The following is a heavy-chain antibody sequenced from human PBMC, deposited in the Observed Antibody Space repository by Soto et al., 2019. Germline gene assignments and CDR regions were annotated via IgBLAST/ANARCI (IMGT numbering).Heavy chain of an antibody. Sequence: EVQVVESGGGLIQPGGSLRLSCAASGFSVSSIYMTWVRQPPGKGLEWVTVIYSGGGTYYADSVKGRFTVSRDNSTNTLFLQMNSLRVEDTAVYYCVKGHSHSYYYFDYWGQGTLVTVSS. J-gene: IGHJ4*02. D-gene: IGHD1-26*01. CDR3: VKGHSHSYYYFDY. CDR2: IYSGGGT. CDR1: GFSVSSIY. V-gene: IGHV3-53*01.